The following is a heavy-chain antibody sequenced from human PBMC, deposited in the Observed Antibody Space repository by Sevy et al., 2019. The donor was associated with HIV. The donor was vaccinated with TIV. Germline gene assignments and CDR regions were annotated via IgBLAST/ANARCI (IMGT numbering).Heavy chain of an antibody. J-gene: IGHJ2*01. Sequence: GGSLRLSCVVSGFTFRSYTMTWVRRAPGKGLEWVAAIWSDGSIKYYADSVRGRFAISRDNSKNTVYLQMNSLRVEDTAIYSCARESGSNWYFDLWGRGTLVTVSS. D-gene: IGHD1-26*01. CDR1: GFTFRSYT. V-gene: IGHV3-33*01. CDR3: ARESGSNWYFDL. CDR2: IWSDGSIK.